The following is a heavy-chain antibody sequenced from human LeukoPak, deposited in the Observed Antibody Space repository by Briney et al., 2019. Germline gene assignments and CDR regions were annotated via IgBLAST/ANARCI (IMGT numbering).Heavy chain of an antibody. D-gene: IGHD4-17*01. CDR2: IIPIFGTA. Sequence: GASVKVSCKASGGTFSSYAISWVRQAPGQGLEWMGGIIPIFGTANYAQKFQGRVTITADESTSTAYMELSSLRSEDTAVYYCARDGPGDYPYYYGMDVWGQGTTVTVSS. J-gene: IGHJ6*02. CDR1: GGTFSSYA. CDR3: ARDGPGDYPYYYGMDV. V-gene: IGHV1-69*13.